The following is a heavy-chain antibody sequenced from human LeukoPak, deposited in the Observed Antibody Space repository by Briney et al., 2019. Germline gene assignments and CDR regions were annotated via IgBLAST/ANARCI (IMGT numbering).Heavy chain of an antibody. V-gene: IGHV1-18*01. D-gene: IGHD3-10*01. Sequence: ASVTVSCTASGYTFTSYGISWVRQAPGQGLEWMGWISAYNGNTNYAQKLQGRVTMTTDTSTSTAYMELRSLRSDDTAVYYCARVSITMVRGVLDWFDPWGQGTLVTVSS. CDR3: ARVSITMVRGVLDWFDP. CDR2: ISAYNGNT. J-gene: IGHJ5*02. CDR1: GYTFTSYG.